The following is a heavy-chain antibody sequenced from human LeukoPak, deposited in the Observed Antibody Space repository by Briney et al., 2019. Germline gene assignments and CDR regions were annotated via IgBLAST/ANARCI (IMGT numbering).Heavy chain of an antibody. CDR2: ISSSGSTI. J-gene: IGHJ6*04. D-gene: IGHD6-13*01. Sequence: GGSLRLSCAASGFTFSSYEMNWVRQAPGKGLEWVSYISSSGSTIYYADSVKGRFTISRDNAKNSLYLQMNSLRAEDTAVYYCARDGSSWYGMDVWGEGATVTVSS. V-gene: IGHV3-48*03. CDR3: ARDGSSWYGMDV. CDR1: GFTFSSYE.